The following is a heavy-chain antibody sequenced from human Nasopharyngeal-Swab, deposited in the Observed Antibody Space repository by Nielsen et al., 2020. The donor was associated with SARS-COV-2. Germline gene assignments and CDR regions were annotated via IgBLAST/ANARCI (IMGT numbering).Heavy chain of an antibody. CDR1: GASIRSYY. V-gene: IGHV4-4*07. D-gene: IGHD3-22*01. Sequence: SETLSLTCTVSGASIRSYYWSWIRQPAGKGLEWIGRIYTSGSTNYNPSLKSRVTMSVDTSKNQFSLKLSSVTAADTAVYYCARVYYDSSVWSFDYWGQGTLVTVSS. CDR3: ARVYYDSSVWSFDY. CDR2: IYTSGST. J-gene: IGHJ4*02.